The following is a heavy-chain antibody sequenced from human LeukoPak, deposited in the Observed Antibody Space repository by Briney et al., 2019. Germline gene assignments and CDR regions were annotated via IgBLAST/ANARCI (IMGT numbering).Heavy chain of an antibody. Sequence: ASVKVSCKASGYTFTSYDINWVRQATGQGLEWMGWMNPNSGNTGYAQKFQGRVTMTRNTSISTAYMELSSLRSEDTAVYYCARVGLGWGAARHYYYYYMDVWGKGTTVTVSS. CDR2: MNPNSGNT. CDR1: GYTFTSYD. CDR3: ARVGLGWGAARHYYYYYMDV. J-gene: IGHJ6*03. D-gene: IGHD6-6*01. V-gene: IGHV1-8*01.